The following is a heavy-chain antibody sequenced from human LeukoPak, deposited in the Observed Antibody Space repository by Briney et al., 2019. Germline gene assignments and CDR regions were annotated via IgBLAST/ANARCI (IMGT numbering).Heavy chain of an antibody. CDR2: IYYSGST. V-gene: IGHV4-39*01. CDR1: GGSISSSSYY. CDR3: ARLVGIGGLTGYYFDY. Sequence: SETLFLTCTVSGGSISSSSYYWGWIRQPPGKGLEWIGSIYYSGSTYYSPSLKSRVTISVDTSKNQFSLKLSSVTAADTAVYYCARLVGIGGLTGYYFDYWGQGTLVTVSS. D-gene: IGHD3-16*01. J-gene: IGHJ4*02.